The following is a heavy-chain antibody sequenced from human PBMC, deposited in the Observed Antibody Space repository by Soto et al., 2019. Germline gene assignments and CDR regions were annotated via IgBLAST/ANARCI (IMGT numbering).Heavy chain of an antibody. J-gene: IGHJ6*02. D-gene: IGHD3-3*01. CDR2: ISGSGGST. CDR1: GFTFSSYA. V-gene: IGHV3-23*01. Sequence: GGSLRLSCAASGFTFSSYAMSWVRQAPGKGLEWVSAISGSGGSTYYADSVKGRFSISRDNSKNRLDLEMTSLRAEEKAVYYCAKTYDFWSGFVGADVWGQGTTVTVSS. CDR3: AKTYDFWSGFVGADV.